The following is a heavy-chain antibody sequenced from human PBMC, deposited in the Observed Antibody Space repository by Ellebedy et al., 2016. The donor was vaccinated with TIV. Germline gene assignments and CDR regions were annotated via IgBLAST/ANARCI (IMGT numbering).Heavy chain of an antibody. J-gene: IGHJ4*02. Sequence: ASVKVSXXASGGTFSSYAINWVRQATGQGLEWMGWMNPNSGNTGYAQKFQGRVTMTRNTSISTAYMELSSLRSEDTAVYYCAAAAKLGYYDSSGYYYYWGQGTLVTVSS. CDR1: GGTFSSYA. CDR2: MNPNSGNT. D-gene: IGHD3-22*01. V-gene: IGHV1-8*02. CDR3: AAAAKLGYYDSSGYYYY.